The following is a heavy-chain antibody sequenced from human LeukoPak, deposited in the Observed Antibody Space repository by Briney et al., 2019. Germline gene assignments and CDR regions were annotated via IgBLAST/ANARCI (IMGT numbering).Heavy chain of an antibody. Sequence: GGSLRLSCAASGFTFSKYAMSWVRQAPGKGLEWVSAISPSDGNTFYADSVKGRFTISRDNSMNTLSLHMNSLRAEDTALYYCAKDSSVPYGVTEWGQGTLVTVSS. CDR2: ISPSDGNT. CDR1: GFTFSKYA. V-gene: IGHV3-23*01. J-gene: IGHJ4*02. CDR3: AKDSSVPYGVTE. D-gene: IGHD4-11*01.